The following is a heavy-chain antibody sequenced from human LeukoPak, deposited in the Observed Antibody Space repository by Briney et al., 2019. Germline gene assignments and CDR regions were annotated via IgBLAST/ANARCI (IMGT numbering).Heavy chain of an antibody. CDR2: ISSSSSYI. Sequence: PGGSLRLSCAASRFTFSEYWMSWVRQAPGKGLEWVSSISSSSSYIYYADSVKGRFTISRDNAKNSLYLQMNSLRAEDTAVYYCARDFRFWYDSSGSHLDYWGQGTLVTVSS. CDR3: ARDFRFWYDSSGSHLDY. J-gene: IGHJ4*02. D-gene: IGHD3-22*01. CDR1: RFTFSEYW. V-gene: IGHV3-21*01.